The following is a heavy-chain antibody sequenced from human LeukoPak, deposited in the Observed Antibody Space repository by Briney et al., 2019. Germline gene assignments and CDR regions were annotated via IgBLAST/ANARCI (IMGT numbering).Heavy chain of an antibody. D-gene: IGHD3-10*01. V-gene: IGHV3-23*01. CDR2: LACLDASCTE. CDR3: VRDSEGSFDY. CDR1: GFTLCTFD. Sequence: TGGSLRLSCAASGFTLCTFDMSWVRQAPGKGLEWVSTLACLDASCTEYYSDSVKGRFSISRDKSKSTLSLQVNSLRVEDTAMYYCVRDSEGSFDYWGQGTLVTVSS. J-gene: IGHJ4*02.